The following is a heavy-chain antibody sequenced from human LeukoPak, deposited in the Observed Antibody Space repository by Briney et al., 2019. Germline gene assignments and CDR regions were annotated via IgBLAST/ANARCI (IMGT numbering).Heavy chain of an antibody. V-gene: IGHV1-8*01. J-gene: IGHJ6*03. Sequence: GASVKVSCKASGYTFTSYDINWVRQATGQGLEWMGWMNPNSGNTGYAQKFQGRVTMTRNTSISTAYMELSSLRSEDTAVYYCARVTALYYYMDVWGKGTTVTVSS. CDR1: GYTFTSYD. CDR3: ARVTALYYYMDV. CDR2: MNPNSGNT.